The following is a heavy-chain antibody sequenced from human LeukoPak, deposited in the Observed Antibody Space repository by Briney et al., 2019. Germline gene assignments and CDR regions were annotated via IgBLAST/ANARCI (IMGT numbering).Heavy chain of an antibody. CDR1: GGSISSYY. J-gene: IGHJ2*01. CDR2: VYYSGST. V-gene: IGHV4-59*01. Sequence: ETLSLTCTVSGGSISSYYWSWIRQPPGKGLEWIGYVYYSGSTNYNPSLKSRVTISVDTSRNQFSLKLSSVTAADTAVYYCARDITGWRPLAAAGTVWYFDLWGRGTLVTVSS. CDR3: ARDITGWRPLAAAGTVWYFDL. D-gene: IGHD6-13*01.